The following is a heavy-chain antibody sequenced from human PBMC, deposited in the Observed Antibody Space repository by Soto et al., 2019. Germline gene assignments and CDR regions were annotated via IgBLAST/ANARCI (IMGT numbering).Heavy chain of an antibody. CDR2: ISWNSGSI. J-gene: IGHJ3*02. Sequence: GGSLRLSCAASGFTFDDYAMHWVRQAPGKGLEWVSGISWNSGSIGYADSVKGRFTISRDNAKNSLYLQMNSLRAEDTALYYCAKVDSSSGYHDAFDIWGQGTMVTVSS. CDR3: AKVDSSSGYHDAFDI. CDR1: GFTFDDYA. D-gene: IGHD6-6*01. V-gene: IGHV3-9*01.